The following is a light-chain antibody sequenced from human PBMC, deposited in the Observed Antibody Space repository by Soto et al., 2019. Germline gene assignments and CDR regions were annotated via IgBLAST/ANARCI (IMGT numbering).Light chain of an antibody. Sequence: EIVLTQPPGTLSLSPGDRATLSCRASQTVSSSYLAWYQQKPGQAPRLLIYGASSRATGIPDRFSGSGSGTDFTLTISRLEPEDFAVYYCQQYGSSPWTFGQGTKVDIK. V-gene: IGKV3-20*01. CDR3: QQYGSSPWT. CDR1: QTVSSSY. CDR2: GAS. J-gene: IGKJ1*01.